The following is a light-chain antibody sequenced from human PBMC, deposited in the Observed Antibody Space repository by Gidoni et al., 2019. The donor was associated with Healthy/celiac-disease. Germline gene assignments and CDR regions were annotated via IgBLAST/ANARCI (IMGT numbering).Light chain of an antibody. CDR3: AAWDDSLNGVV. V-gene: IGLV1-44*01. CDR1: SSNIGINT. Sequence: SLLTHPPSPSGTPRQRVTISCSGSSSNIGINTVNWYQQLPGTAPKLLIYSNNQRPSGVPDRFSGSKSGTSASLAISGLQSEDEADYYCAAWDDSLNGVVFGGGTKLTVL. CDR2: SNN. J-gene: IGLJ2*01.